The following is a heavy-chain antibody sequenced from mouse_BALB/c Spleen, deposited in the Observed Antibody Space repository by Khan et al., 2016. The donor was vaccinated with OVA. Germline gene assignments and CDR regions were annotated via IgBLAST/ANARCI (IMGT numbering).Heavy chain of an antibody. V-gene: IGHV5-6*01. D-gene: IGHD4-1*01. CDR2: ISSDGDYT. CDR1: GFTFSPYS. CDR3: ATHLTGSFAY. Sequence: EVELVESGGDLVKSGGSLKLSCAASGFTFSPYSMSWVRQTPDKRLEWVATISSDGDYTYYPDSVKGRFNISRDNAKITLYLQMSSLKSEDTAIYYCATHLTGSFAYWGQGTLVTVSA. J-gene: IGHJ3*01.